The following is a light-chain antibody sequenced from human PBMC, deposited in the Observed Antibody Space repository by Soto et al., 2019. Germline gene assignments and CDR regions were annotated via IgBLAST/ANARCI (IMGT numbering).Light chain of an antibody. V-gene: IGLV2-8*01. CDR1: GSDVGGYNY. Sequence: QSVLTQPPSASGSPGQSVTISCTGTGSDVGGYNYVSWYQQHPGKAPKLMIYEVSKRPSGVPDRFSGSKSGNTASLTVSGLQAEDEADYYCSSYAGSNKVFGTGTKVTVL. J-gene: IGLJ1*01. CDR3: SSYAGSNKV. CDR2: EVS.